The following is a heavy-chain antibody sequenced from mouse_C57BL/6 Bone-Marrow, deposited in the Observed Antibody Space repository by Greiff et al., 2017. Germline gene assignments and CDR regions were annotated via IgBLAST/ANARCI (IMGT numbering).Heavy chain of an antibody. Sequence: QVQLQQSGAELVRPGSSVKLSCKASGYTFTSYWMHWVKQRPIQGLEWIGNIDPSDRETHYNKKFKDKATLTVDKSSSTTYMQLSSLASEDSAVYCCARRGVLRAWFAYWGQGTLVTVAA. J-gene: IGHJ3*01. D-gene: IGHD2-14*01. CDR2: IDPSDRET. V-gene: IGHV1-52*01. CDR1: GYTFTSYW. CDR3: ARRGVLRAWFAY.